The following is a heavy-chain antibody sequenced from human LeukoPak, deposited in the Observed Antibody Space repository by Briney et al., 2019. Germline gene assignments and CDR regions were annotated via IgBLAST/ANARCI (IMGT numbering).Heavy chain of an antibody. CDR2: IISSSSYI. Sequence: PGGSLRLSCAASGFTFSSYSMNWVRQAPGKGLEWVSSIISSSSYIYYADSVKGRFTISRDNAKNSLYLQMNSLRAEDTAVYYCARVGVRRYYYDSSGSDYWGQGTLVTVSS. J-gene: IGHJ4*02. V-gene: IGHV3-21*01. CDR1: GFTFSSYS. D-gene: IGHD3-22*01. CDR3: ARVGVRRYYYDSSGSDY.